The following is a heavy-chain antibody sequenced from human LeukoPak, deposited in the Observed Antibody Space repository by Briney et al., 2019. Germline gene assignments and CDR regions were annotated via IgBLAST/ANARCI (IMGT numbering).Heavy chain of an antibody. CDR2: INTNTGNP. Sequence: ASVKVSCKASGYTFTSYAMNWVRQAPGQGLEWMGWINTNTGNPTYAQGFTGRFVFSLDTSVSTAYLQISSLKAEDTAVYYCAREGLGSSSWYGLYYYYYMDVWGKGTTVTVSS. CDR1: GYTFTSYA. V-gene: IGHV7-4-1*02. D-gene: IGHD6-13*01. J-gene: IGHJ6*03. CDR3: AREGLGSSSWYGLYYYYYMDV.